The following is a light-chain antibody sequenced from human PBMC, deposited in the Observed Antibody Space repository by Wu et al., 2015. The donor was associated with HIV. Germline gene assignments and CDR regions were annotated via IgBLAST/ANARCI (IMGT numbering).Light chain of an antibody. CDR2: GAS. CDR3: QQYNNWPPFT. V-gene: IGKV3-15*01. CDR1: QSVGSD. Sequence: EIFLTQSPASLSVSPGERVTLSCRASQSVGSDLAWYQQKPGQAPRLLIYGASTRATGIPARFSGSGSGTEFTLTISSLQSEDFAVYYCQQYNNWPPFTFGPGTKVDIK. J-gene: IGKJ3*01.